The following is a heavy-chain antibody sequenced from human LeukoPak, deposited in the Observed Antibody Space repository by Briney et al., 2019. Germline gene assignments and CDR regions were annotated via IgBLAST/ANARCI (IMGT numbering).Heavy chain of an antibody. Sequence: GGSLRLSCAASGFTVSINYMSWVRQAPGKGLEWVSVIYSGGNTYYADSVKGRFTISRDNSKNTVYLQMNSLRAQDTAVYYCARGETSSYDYWGQGTLVTVSS. CDR1: GFTVSINY. CDR3: ARGETSSYDY. J-gene: IGHJ4*02. V-gene: IGHV3-53*01. CDR2: IYSGGNT. D-gene: IGHD2-2*01.